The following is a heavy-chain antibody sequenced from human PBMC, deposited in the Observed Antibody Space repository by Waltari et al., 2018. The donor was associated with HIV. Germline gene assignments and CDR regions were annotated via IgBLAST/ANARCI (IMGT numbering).Heavy chain of an antibody. CDR1: GGSISSYY. CDR2: IYYSGRT. J-gene: IGHJ6*02. D-gene: IGHD3-10*01. Sequence: QVQLQESGPGLVKPSETLSLTCTVSGGSISSYYWRLIRQPPGKGLEWIGYIYYSGRTNSNPSLKSRVTISVDTSKNQFSLKLSAVTAADTAVYYCARCLWFGGEYGMDVWGQGTTVTVSS. V-gene: IGHV4-59*01. CDR3: ARCLWFGGEYGMDV.